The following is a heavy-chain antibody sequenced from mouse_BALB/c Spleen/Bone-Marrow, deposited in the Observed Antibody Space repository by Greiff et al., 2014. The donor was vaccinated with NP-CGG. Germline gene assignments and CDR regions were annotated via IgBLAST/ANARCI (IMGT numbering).Heavy chain of an antibody. CDR1: GYSTTSDYA. CDR3: ARYYYVSSPYWYFDV. J-gene: IGHJ1*01. D-gene: IGHD1-1*01. CDR2: ISYSGST. Sequence: EVKLQESGPGLVKPSQSLSLTCTVTGYSTTSDYAWNWIRQFPGNKLEWMGYISYSGSTSYNPSLKSRISITRDTSKNQFFLQLNSVTTEDTATYYCARYYYVSSPYWYFDVWGAGTTVTVSS. V-gene: IGHV3-2*02.